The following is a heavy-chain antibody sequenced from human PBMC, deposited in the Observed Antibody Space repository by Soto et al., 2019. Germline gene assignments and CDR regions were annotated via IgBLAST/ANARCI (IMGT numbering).Heavy chain of an antibody. V-gene: IGHV1-18*01. CDR1: GYTFSYYR. CDR3: ARGWGQTSGDLED. J-gene: IGHJ4*02. Sequence: QVQLVQSGAEVKKPGASVKVSCQASGYTFSYYRINWVRQAPGQGLEWMGWIDTSNGNTDYAQTFQDRVTMTEDTSTSTTFMEVRSLRSDDTAVYYCARGWGQTSGDLEDWGQGTVVAVSS. D-gene: IGHD5-12*01. CDR2: IDTSNGNT.